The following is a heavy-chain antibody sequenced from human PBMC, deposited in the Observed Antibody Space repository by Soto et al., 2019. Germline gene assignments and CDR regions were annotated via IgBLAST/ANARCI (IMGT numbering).Heavy chain of an antibody. D-gene: IGHD1-7*01. CDR2: INAGNGNT. CDR1: GYTFTSYA. J-gene: IGHJ3*02. CDR3: AVELKGPEDNI. V-gene: IGHV1-3*01. Sequence: ASVKVSCKASGYTFTSYAMHWVRQAPGQRLEWMGWINAGNGNTKYSQNFQGRVTITRDTSASTAYMELSSLRFEDTAVYYCAVELKGPEDNIWGQGTMVTVSS.